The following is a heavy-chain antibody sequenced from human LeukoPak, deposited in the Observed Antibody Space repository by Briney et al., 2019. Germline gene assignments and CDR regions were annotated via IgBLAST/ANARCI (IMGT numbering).Heavy chain of an antibody. CDR2: FYYSGST. J-gene: IGHJ4*02. CDR1: GGSISSYY. V-gene: IGHV4-59*01. D-gene: IGHD3-9*01. Sequence: PSETLSLTCTVSGGSISSYYWSWIRQPPGRGLEWIGYFYYSGSTNYNPSLKSRVTISVDTSKNQFSLKLSSVTAADTAVYYCARGRGYDILTGYQTPKFDYWGQGTLVTVSS. CDR3: ARGRGYDILTGYQTPKFDY.